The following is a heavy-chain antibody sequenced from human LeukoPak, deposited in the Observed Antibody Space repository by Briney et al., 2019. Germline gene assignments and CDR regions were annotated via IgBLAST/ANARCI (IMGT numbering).Heavy chain of an antibody. J-gene: IGHJ4*02. CDR2: IYYSGST. D-gene: IGHD3-10*01. CDR1: GGSISSSSYY. CDR3: ARTYYYGSGSPFDY. Sequence: SETLSLTCTVSGGSISSSSYYWGWIRQPPGKGLEWIGTIYYSGSTYYNPSLKSRITISVDRSKNQFSLKLRSVTAADTAVYYCARTYYYGSGSPFDYWGQGTLVSVSS. V-gene: IGHV4-39*07.